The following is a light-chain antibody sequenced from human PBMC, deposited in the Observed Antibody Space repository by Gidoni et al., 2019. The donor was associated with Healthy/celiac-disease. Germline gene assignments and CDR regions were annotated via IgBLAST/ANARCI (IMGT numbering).Light chain of an antibody. CDR1: HSICSY. CDR2: AAS. CDR3: QQSYSTPGT. J-gene: IGKJ1*01. Sequence: DIQMTQSPSSLSASVGDSVTITCRASHSICSYLNWYQQKPGKSPKLLIYAASSLQSGVPSRFSGSGSGTDFTLTISSLQPEDFATYYCQQSYSTPGTFGQGTKVEIK. V-gene: IGKV1-39*01.